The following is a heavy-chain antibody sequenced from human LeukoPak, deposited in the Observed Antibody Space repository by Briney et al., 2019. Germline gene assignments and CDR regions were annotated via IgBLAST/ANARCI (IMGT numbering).Heavy chain of an antibody. D-gene: IGHD5-18*01. CDR3: ARVNVDTAMGYRDRYYFDY. J-gene: IGHJ4*02. Sequence: PSETLSLTCTVSGGSIGSSSYYWGWIRQPPGKGLEWIGEIYHSGSTNYNPSLKSRVTISVDKSKNQFSLKLSSVTAADTAVYYCARVNVDTAMGYRDRYYFDYWGQGTLVTVSS. CDR1: GGSIGSSSYY. CDR2: IYHSGST. V-gene: IGHV4-39*07.